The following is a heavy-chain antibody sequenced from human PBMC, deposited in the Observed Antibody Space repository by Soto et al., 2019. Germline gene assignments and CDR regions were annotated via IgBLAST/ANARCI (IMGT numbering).Heavy chain of an antibody. CDR3: ARGLEWLRTY. CDR2: MNPNSGDT. CDR1: GYDFTTYH. V-gene: IGHV1-8*01. J-gene: IGHJ4*02. D-gene: IGHD5-12*01. Sequence: QVKLVQSGTEVKKPGASVKVSCKVSGYDFTTYHIHWVRQGAGQGLEWMGWMNPNSGDTGYAQKFQGRVSMIRDTSINTAYMELNNLGSEDTAVYYCARGLEWLRTYWGQGTLVTVSS.